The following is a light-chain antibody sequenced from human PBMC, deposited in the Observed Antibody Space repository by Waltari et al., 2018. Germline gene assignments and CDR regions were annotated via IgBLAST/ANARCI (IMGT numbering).Light chain of an antibody. J-gene: IGKJ4*01. V-gene: IGKV3-20*01. CDR3: QQYDISPLT. CDR2: GAS. CDR1: QTVRTTY. Sequence: EIVLTQSPGTLSLSPGDRATLSCRASQTVRTTYLAWYQQKPGQAPTLLIYGASSRATGIPDRFSGSGSGTDFSLTSSSLEPEDFAVYYCQQYDISPLTFGGGTKVEIK.